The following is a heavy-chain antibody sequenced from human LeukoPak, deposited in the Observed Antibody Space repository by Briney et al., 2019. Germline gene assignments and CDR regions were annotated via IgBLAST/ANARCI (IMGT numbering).Heavy chain of an antibody. Sequence: SETLSLTCAVYGGSFSGYYWSWLRQPPGKGREWIGEINHSGSTNYNPSLKRRVNISVDTSKKQFSLKLSSVTAADTAVYYCARGLSSSGYYTRPYYFDCWGQGTLVTVSS. J-gene: IGHJ4*02. CDR2: INHSGST. CDR1: GGSFSGYY. D-gene: IGHD3-22*01. CDR3: ARGLSSSGYYTRPYYFDC. V-gene: IGHV4-34*01.